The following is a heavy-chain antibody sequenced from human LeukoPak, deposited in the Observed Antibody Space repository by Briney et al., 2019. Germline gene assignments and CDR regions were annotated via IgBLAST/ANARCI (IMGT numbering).Heavy chain of an antibody. CDR3: ARGPWGYSSSWLDY. CDR1: GGSISSYY. J-gene: IGHJ4*02. V-gene: IGHV4-59*01. D-gene: IGHD6-13*01. Sequence: PSETLSLTCTVSGGSISSYYWSWIRQPPGKGLEWVGYTYYSGSTNYNPSLKSRVTISVDTSKNQFSLKLSSVTAADTAVYYCARGPWGYSSSWLDYWGQGTLVTVSS. CDR2: TYYSGST.